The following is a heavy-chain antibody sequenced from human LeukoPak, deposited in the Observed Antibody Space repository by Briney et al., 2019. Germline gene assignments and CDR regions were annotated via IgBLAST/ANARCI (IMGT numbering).Heavy chain of an antibody. CDR1: GFSLSSFW. V-gene: IGHV3-7*05. J-gene: IGHJ4*02. D-gene: IGHD3-10*01. Sequence: GGSLRLSCTATGFSLSSFWVHWARQAPGRGLEWVANIKEDGSEKHYVDSVKGRFTVSRDNAKNSLSLQMNSLRAEDTAVYYCARGMFYYGSGSDTGDYWGQGTLVTVSS. CDR3: ARGMFYYGSGSDTGDY. CDR2: IKEDGSEK.